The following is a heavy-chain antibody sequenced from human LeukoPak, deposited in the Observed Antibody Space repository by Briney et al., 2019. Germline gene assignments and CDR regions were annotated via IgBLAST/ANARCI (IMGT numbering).Heavy chain of an antibody. CDR2: IRQDGGEK. D-gene: IGHD5-24*01. CDR3: TRVGYIDEGIDY. CDR1: EFSLSSYW. J-gene: IGHJ4*02. Sequence: GGSLRLSCAASEFSLSSYWMSWVRQAPGKGLEWVANIRQDGGEKYYLDSVKGRFTVSRDNAKNSLYLQMNSLRAEDTAIYYCTRVGYIDEGIDYWGQGTLVTVSS. V-gene: IGHV3-7*04.